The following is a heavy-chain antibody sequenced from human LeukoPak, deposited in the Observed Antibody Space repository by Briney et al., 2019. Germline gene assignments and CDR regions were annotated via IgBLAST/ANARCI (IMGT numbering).Heavy chain of an antibody. D-gene: IGHD5-12*01. Sequence: GASVKVSCKASGYTFTGYYMHWVRQAPGQGLEWMGWINPNSGGTNYAQKFQGRVTMTRDTSISTAYMELSRLRSDDTAVYYCARDGGWLRGHYYYYYYMDVWGKGTTVTVSS. CDR1: GYTFTGYY. V-gene: IGHV1-2*02. J-gene: IGHJ6*03. CDR2: INPNSGGT. CDR3: ARDGGWLRGHYYYYYYMDV.